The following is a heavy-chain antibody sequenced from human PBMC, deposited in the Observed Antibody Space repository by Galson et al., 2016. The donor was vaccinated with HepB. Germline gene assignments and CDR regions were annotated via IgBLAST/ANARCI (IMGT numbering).Heavy chain of an antibody. CDR2: ISYSGTD. CDR3: AKVQRSYDFWGGNQMDV. CDR1: GDSITSDS. J-gene: IGHJ6*02. Sequence: SETLSLTCSVSGDSITSDSWTWVRQPPGKGLEWKAYISYSGTDNYNTSLKSRVTMSLNTSSNQFSLRLSSVTAAETAVFYCAKVQRSYDFWGGNQMDVWGQGTTVTVSS. V-gene: IGHV4-59*08. D-gene: IGHD3-3*01.